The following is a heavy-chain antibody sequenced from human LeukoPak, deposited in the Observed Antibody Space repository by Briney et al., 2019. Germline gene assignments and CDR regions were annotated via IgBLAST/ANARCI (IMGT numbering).Heavy chain of an antibody. J-gene: IGHJ4*02. CDR1: GFTFSSYA. Sequence: GGSLRLSCAASGFTFSSYAMSWVRQAPGKGLGWVSSISTSSSSKYYADSVKGRFTISRDNAKNSLDLQMNSLRAEDTAVYYCARWDDLFLIDFWGQGTLVTVSS. CDR3: ARWDDLFLIDF. CDR2: ISTSSSSK. D-gene: IGHD1-1*01. V-gene: IGHV3-21*01.